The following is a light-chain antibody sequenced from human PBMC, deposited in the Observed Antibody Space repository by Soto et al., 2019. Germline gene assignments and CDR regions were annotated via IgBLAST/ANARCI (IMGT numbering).Light chain of an antibody. J-gene: IGKJ1*01. V-gene: IGKV3-15*01. Sequence: EIVITQSPATLSVSPGERATPSCRASQSVSSNLAWYQQKPGQAPRLLIYGASTRATGIPARFSGSGSGTEFTLTISSLQSEDFAVYYCQQYNNWPERTFGQGTKVDIK. CDR3: QQYNNWPERT. CDR1: QSVSSN. CDR2: GAS.